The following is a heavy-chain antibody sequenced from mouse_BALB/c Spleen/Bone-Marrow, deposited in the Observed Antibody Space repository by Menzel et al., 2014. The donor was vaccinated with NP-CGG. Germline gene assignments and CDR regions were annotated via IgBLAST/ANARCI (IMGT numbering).Heavy chain of an antibody. CDR3: ARNYEGVGAMDY. CDR2: IWNSGNT. D-gene: IGHD1-1*01. CDR1: GFSLTNYG. J-gene: IGHJ4*01. Sequence: QVQLKESGPGLVQPSQSLSITCTVSGFSLTNYGVHWVRLSPGKGLEWLGGIWNSGNTDYNAAFISRLSINMDNSKSQVFFKMNSLQANDTAVYYCARNYEGVGAMDYWGQGTSVTVSS. V-gene: IGHV2-2*02.